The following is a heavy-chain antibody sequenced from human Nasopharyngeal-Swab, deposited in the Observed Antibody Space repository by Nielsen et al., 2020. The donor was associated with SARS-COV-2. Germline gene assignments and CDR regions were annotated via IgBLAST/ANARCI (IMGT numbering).Heavy chain of an antibody. CDR3: ARIVGATTREAGVFDY. Sequence: SLKVSCKASGGTFSSYAISWVRQAPGQGLEWMGGIIPIFGTANYAQKFQGRVTITADESTSTAYMELSSLRSEDTAVYYCARIVGATTREAGVFDYWGQGTLVTVSS. J-gene: IGHJ4*02. V-gene: IGHV1-69*13. D-gene: IGHD1-26*01. CDR1: GGTFSSYA. CDR2: IIPIFGTA.